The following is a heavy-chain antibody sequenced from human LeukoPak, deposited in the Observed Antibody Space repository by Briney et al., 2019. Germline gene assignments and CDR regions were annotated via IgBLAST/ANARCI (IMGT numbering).Heavy chain of an antibody. D-gene: IGHD5-18*01. V-gene: IGHV1-2*04. J-gene: IGHJ4*02. CDR1: GYTFTGYY. Sequence: ASVKVSCKASGYTFTGYYMHWVRQAPGQGLEWMGWINPNSGGTNYAQKFQGWVTMTRDTSISTAYMELSRLRSDDTAVYYCARATRGYSYGYFGGSLGYFDYWGQGTLVTVSS. CDR3: ARATRGYSYGYFGGSLGYFDY. CDR2: INPNSGGT.